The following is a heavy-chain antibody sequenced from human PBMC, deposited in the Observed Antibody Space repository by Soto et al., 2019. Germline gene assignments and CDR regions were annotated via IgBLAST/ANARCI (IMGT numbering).Heavy chain of an antibody. D-gene: IGHD6-6*01. J-gene: IGHJ4*02. Sequence: SETLSLTCTVSGGSISSYYWSWIRQPPGKGLEWIGYIYYSGSTNYNPSLKSRVTISVDTSKNQFSLKLSSVTAADTAVYYCARDLRYCSSSHSYYFAYWGQGSLVTVSS. CDR2: IYYSGST. CDR3: ARDLRYCSSSHSYYFAY. V-gene: IGHV4-59*01. CDR1: GGSISSYY.